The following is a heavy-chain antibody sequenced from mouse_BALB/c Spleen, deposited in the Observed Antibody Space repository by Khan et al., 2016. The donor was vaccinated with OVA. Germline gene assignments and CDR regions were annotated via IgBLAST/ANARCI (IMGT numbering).Heavy chain of an antibody. Sequence: QIQLVQSGAELVKPGASVKMSCKASGYTFSSYRMYWVKQRPGQGLEWIGYINPTSGYTDYNEKVKDKVTLSADKSSSTAYMQLSSLTSEDSSFYYCTRERIDYWGQGTTVTVSS. J-gene: IGHJ2*01. CDR2: INPTSGYT. V-gene: IGHV1-4*01. CDR3: TRERIDY. CDR1: GYTFSSYR.